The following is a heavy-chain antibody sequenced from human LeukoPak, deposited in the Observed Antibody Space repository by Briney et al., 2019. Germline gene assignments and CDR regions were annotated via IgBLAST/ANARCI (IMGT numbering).Heavy chain of an antibody. V-gene: IGHV4-39*07. J-gene: IGHJ5*02. D-gene: IGHD5-24*01. CDR1: GGSISSSTYF. Sequence: ASETLSLTCTVSGGSISSSTYFWGWIRQPPGKGLEWIGTIYYSGSTYYNPSLKSRVTISVDSSKNQFSLRLSSVTAADTAVYYCARESLTWLQSRTSWFDPWGQGTLVTVSS. CDR2: IYYSGST. CDR3: ARESLTWLQSRTSWFDP.